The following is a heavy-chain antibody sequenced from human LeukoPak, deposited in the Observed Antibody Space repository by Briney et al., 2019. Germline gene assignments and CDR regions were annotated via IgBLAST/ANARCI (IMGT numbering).Heavy chain of an antibody. D-gene: IGHD4-17*01. CDR3: ARGYRAVTTYLGVDYYGMDV. CDR1: GGTFSSYA. V-gene: IGHV1-69*04. Sequence: SVKVSCKASGGTFSSYAISWVGQAAGQGLEWMGMIIPILGIASYAKKFQGRVTITSDKSTSTAYMELSSLRTADTAVYYCARGYRAVTTYLGVDYYGMDVWGQGTTVTVSS. J-gene: IGHJ6*02. CDR2: IIPILGIA.